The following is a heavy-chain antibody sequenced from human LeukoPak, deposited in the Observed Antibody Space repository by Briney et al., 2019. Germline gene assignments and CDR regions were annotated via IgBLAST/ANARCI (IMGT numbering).Heavy chain of an antibody. V-gene: IGHV4-59*11. Sequence: SETLSLTCTVSGGSISSHYWSWIRQPPGKGLEWIGCIYYSGSTNYNPSLKSRVTISVDTSKNQFSLKLSSVTAADTAVYYCARDPKGSWLPDGAFDIWGQGTMVTVSS. CDR1: GGSISSHY. J-gene: IGHJ3*02. D-gene: IGHD6-13*01. CDR3: ARDPKGSWLPDGAFDI. CDR2: IYYSGST.